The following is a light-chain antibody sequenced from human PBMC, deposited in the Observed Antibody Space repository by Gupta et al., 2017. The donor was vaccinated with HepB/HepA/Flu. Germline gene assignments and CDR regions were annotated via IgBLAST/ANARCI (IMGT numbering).Light chain of an antibody. CDR3: QQYDSVPYT. Sequence: VMTQSPVSLAVSLGQTATINCKPSQSVLYKSKNKNYFACYQQKPGQPPKVFISWASTRAAGVLDRSSGSGAGTDFTLTKSSLQAEDVAIYYCQQYDSVPYTFGQGTKLEIK. CDR2: WAS. CDR1: QSVLYKSKNKNY. J-gene: IGKJ2*01. V-gene: IGKV4-1*01.